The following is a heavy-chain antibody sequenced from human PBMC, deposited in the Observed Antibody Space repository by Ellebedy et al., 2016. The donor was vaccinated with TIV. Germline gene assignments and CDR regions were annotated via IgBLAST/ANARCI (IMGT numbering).Heavy chain of an antibody. CDR1: GFNFTTYG. J-gene: IGHJ4*02. Sequence: GESLKISCSASGFNFTTYGMHWVRQAPGKGLEWVAVIWYDGSNKYYVDSVKGRFTISRDNSKNTLFLQMNSLRVEDTAVYYCARGWSTPDSWGQGTLVIVSS. CDR3: ARGWSTPDS. CDR2: IWYDGSNK. V-gene: IGHV3-33*01. D-gene: IGHD2-15*01.